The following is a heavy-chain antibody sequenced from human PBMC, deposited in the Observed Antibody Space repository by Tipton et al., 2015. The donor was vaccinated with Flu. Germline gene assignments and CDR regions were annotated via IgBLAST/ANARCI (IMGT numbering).Heavy chain of an antibody. V-gene: IGHV3-66*01. Sequence: GSLRLSCVASGFTVSSNYMSWVRQAPGKGLEWVSVIYSGGSTYYADSVKGRFTISKDNAQDSLYLQMNGLRAEDTAVYYCARGARQSDYWGQGTLVTVSS. CDR1: GFTVSSNY. CDR2: IYSGGST. D-gene: IGHD6-6*01. CDR3: ARGARQSDY. J-gene: IGHJ4*02.